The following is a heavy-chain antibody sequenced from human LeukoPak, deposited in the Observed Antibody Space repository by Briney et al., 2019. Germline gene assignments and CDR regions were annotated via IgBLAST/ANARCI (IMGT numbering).Heavy chain of an antibody. CDR3: ARDTGEVLRFYYYYGMDV. CDR1: GYAFTSYG. J-gene: IGHJ6*02. Sequence: ASVKVSCKASGYAFTSYGISWVRQAPGQGLEWMGWISAYNGNTNYAQKLQGRVTMTTDTSTSTAYMEPRSLRSDDTAVYYCARDTGEVLRFYYYYGMDVWGQGTTVTVSS. V-gene: IGHV1-18*01. CDR2: ISAYNGNT. D-gene: IGHD3-3*01.